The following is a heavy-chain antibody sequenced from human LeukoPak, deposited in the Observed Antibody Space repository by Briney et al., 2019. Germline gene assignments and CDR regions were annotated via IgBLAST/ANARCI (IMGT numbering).Heavy chain of an antibody. Sequence: PSETLSLTCNVSGGAISNNNYFWAWIRQPPGKGLEWIGTIYYSGSTYYNPSLKSRVTISVDTSKNQFSLKLTSVTAADTAVYYCARPVPSRLGWFDPWGQGTLVTVSS. D-gene: IGHD1-1*01. J-gene: IGHJ5*02. CDR1: GGAISNNNYF. CDR2: IYYSGST. CDR3: ARPVPSRLGWFDP. V-gene: IGHV4-39*01.